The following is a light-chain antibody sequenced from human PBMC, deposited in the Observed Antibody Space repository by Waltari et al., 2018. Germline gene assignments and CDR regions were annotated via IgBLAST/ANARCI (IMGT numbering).Light chain of an antibody. J-gene: IGKJ2*01. CDR3: QHYGSSPET. V-gene: IGKV3-20*01. CDR2: GAS. Sequence: EIVLTQSPGTLPLSPGERATLSCRASQSVTINYLAWYQQKPGQAPRLLIYGASSRATDIPGRVSGSGSGTDFTLTISRLEPEDFAVYYCQHYGSSPETFGQGTKLEIK. CDR1: QSVTINY.